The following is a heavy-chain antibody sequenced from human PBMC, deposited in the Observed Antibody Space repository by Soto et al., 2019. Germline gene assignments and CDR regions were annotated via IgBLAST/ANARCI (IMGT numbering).Heavy chain of an antibody. CDR3: AGVAV. CDR2: IKVDGSEK. Sequence: EVQLVESGGGFVQPGGSLRLSCAASGFAFSNYWMSWVRQAPGKGLEWVANIKVDGSEKYYVDSVKGRFTISRDNAKNSLYLQMNSLRAEDTAVYYCAGVAVRGQGTLVTVSS. CDR1: GFAFSNYW. J-gene: IGHJ4*02. D-gene: IGHD6-19*01. V-gene: IGHV3-7*05.